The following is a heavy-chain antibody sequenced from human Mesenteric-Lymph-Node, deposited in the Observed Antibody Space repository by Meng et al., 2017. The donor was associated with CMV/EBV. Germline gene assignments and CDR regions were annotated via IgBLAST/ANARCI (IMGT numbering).Heavy chain of an antibody. J-gene: IGHJ6*02. CDR1: GGSVSSGSHL. CDR3: ARDNYCTSISCHRFGYYYGMDV. V-gene: IGHV4-61*01. CDR2: IFYNGNT. D-gene: IGHD2-2*02. Sequence: SETLSLTCTVSGGSVSSGSHLWTWIRQPPGKGLDWIGYIFYNGNTNYNPSLESRVTISLDTSKNQFSLRLSSVTAADTAVYYCARDNYCTSISCHRFGYYYGMDVWGQGTTVTVSS.